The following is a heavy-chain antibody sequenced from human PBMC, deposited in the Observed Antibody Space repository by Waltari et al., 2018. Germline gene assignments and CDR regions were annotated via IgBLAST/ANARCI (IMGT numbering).Heavy chain of an antibody. D-gene: IGHD3-22*01. Sequence: QVQLVESGGGAVQPGGSLRLSCAASGFSFSHHGMHWVRQAPGKGPEWVAAVWEDGSNPYYADSVKGRFTISRDNSKNTLYLQMESLRAEDTAMYSCARWGIYDSSGKGPFDWWGQGTLVTVSS. J-gene: IGHJ4*02. CDR2: VWEDGSNP. CDR3: ARWGIYDSSGKGPFDW. V-gene: IGHV3-33*08. CDR1: GFSFSHHG.